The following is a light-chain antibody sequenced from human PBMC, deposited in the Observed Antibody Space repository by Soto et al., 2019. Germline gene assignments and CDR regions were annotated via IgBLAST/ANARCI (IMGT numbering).Light chain of an antibody. CDR2: GNS. CDR1: SSNIGAGYD. V-gene: IGLV1-40*01. CDR3: QSYDSSLSGYV. J-gene: IGLJ1*01. Sequence: QSVLTQPPSVSGAPGQRVTISCTGSSSNIGAGYDVHWYQQLPGTAPKLLIYGNSNRPSGVPDRFSGSKSGTSASLAITGLQAEDEDYYYGQSYDSSLSGYVFGTGTKLTVI.